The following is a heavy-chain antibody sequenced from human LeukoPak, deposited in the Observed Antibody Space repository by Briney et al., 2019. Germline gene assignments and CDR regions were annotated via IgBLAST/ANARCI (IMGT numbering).Heavy chain of an antibody. CDR1: GGSISGYY. J-gene: IGHJ3*02. CDR2: IYHSRAT. V-gene: IGHV4-59*08. D-gene: IGHD6-19*01. CDR3: ARPAVGGNVDAFDI. Sequence: SETLSLTCTVSGGSISGYYWSWIRQPPGKGLEWIGYIYHSRATDYNPSLKSRLSMSVDMSKNQFSLKLSAVTAADTAIYYCARPAVGGNVDAFDIWVQGTMVTVSS.